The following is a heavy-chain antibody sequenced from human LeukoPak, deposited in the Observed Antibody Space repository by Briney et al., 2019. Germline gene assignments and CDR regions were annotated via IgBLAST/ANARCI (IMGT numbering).Heavy chain of an antibody. CDR1: GFTFSSYG. J-gene: IGHJ4*02. Sequence: GRSLRLSCAASGFTFSSYGMHWVRQAPGKGLEWVAVIWYDGSNKYYADSVKGRFTISRGNSKNTLYLQMNSLRAEDTAVYYCARDTAMADYWGQGTLVTVSS. CDR3: ARDTAMADY. CDR2: IWYDGSNK. V-gene: IGHV3-33*01. D-gene: IGHD5-18*01.